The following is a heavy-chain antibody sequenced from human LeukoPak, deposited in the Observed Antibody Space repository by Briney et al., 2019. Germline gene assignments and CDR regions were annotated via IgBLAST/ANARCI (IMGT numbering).Heavy chain of an antibody. D-gene: IGHD4-11*01. CDR3: ARLTTVTTSGYFDL. CDR1: GYTFTGYY. V-gene: IGHV1-2*02. CDR2: INPNSGGT. J-gene: IGHJ2*01. Sequence: ASVKVSCKASGYTFTGYYMHWLRQAPGQGLEWMGWINPNSGGTNYAQKFQGRVTMTRDTSISTAYMELSRLRSDDTAVYYCARLTTVTTSGYFDLWGRGTLVTVSS.